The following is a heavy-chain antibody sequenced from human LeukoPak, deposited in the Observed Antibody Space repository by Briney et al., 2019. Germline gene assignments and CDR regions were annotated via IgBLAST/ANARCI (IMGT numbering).Heavy chain of an antibody. D-gene: IGHD5-24*01. J-gene: IGHJ4*02. CDR1: AYTFTSHY. CDR2: INPNPNSGAT. V-gene: IGHV1-2*02. Sequence: ASVKVSCKASAYTFTSHYIHWMRQAPGQGLEWMGWINPNPNSGATTYAQHFQGRVTMTSDTSTSTVYMELTRLTSDDTAVYYCARDAAGWLQLVLYFDYWGQGTLVTVSS. CDR3: ARDAAGWLQLVLYFDY.